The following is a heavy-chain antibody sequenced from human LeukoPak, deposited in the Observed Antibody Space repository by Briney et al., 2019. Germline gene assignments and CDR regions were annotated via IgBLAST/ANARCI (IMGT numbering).Heavy chain of an antibody. CDR1: GYTFTSYG. J-gene: IGHJ6*04. CDR3: ARDGYCSSTSCGYYYGMDV. Sequence: ASVKVSCKASGYTFTSYGISWVRQAPGQGLEWMGWISAYNGNTNYAQKPQGRVTMTTDASTSTAYMELRSPRSDDTAVYYCARDGYCSSTSCGYYYGMDVWGKGTTVTVSS. D-gene: IGHD2-2*03. V-gene: IGHV1-18*04. CDR2: ISAYNGNT.